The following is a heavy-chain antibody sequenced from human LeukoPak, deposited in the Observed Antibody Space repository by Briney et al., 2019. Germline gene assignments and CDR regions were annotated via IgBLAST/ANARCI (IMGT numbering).Heavy chain of an antibody. V-gene: IGHV1-18*01. Sequence: ASVKVSCKASGYTFTSYGISWVRQAPGQGLEWMGWINNYNNNTNYVQKFQGRVTMTTDTSTNTAYMELRSLRSDDTAVYYCARERYYDSSGLLDYWGQGTLVTVSS. CDR3: ARERYYDSSGLLDY. D-gene: IGHD3-22*01. CDR2: INNYNNNT. J-gene: IGHJ4*02. CDR1: GYTFTSYG.